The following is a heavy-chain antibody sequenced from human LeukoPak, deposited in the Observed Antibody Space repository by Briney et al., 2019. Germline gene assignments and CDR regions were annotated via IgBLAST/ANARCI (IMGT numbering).Heavy chain of an antibody. J-gene: IGHJ4*02. CDR3: ARAPIYDFWSGYYGSVNFDY. CDR2: IYYSGST. D-gene: IGHD3-3*01. V-gene: IGHV4-59*08. CDR1: GGSISSYY. Sequence: SETLSLTCTVSGGSISSYYWSWIRQPPGKGLEWIGYIYYSGSTNYNPSLKSRVTISVDTSKNQFSLKLSSVTAADTAVYYCARAPIYDFWSGYYGSVNFDYWGQGTLVTVSS.